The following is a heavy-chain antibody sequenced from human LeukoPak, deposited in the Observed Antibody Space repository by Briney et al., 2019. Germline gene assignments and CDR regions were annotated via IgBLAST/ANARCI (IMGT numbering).Heavy chain of an antibody. CDR2: VNPNSGHT. CDR1: GYTFTSYD. Sequence: ASVKVSCKASGYTFTSYDVNWVRQATGQGLEWMGWVNPNSGHTGYAQKFRGRVTMTTNTSISTAYMELSSLRSEDTAVYYCARGAPGSYCSGGSCPYFDYWGQGTLVSVSS. V-gene: IGHV1-8*01. D-gene: IGHD2-15*01. J-gene: IGHJ4*02. CDR3: ARGAPGSYCSGGSCPYFDY.